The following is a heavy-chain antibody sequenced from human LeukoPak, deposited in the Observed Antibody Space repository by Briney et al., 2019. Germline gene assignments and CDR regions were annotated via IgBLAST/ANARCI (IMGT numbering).Heavy chain of an antibody. Sequence: SETLSLTCTVSGDSISSSKYYWGWIRQPPGKGLEWIGSIYYSGSTYYNPSLKSRVTISVDTSKNQFSLRLSSVTAADTAVYYCARGKYYYDSSGYYKYLGPYYYYMDVWGKGTTVTISS. CDR1: GDSISSSKYY. J-gene: IGHJ6*03. D-gene: IGHD3-22*01. CDR2: IYYSGST. V-gene: IGHV4-39*07. CDR3: ARGKYYYDSSGYYKYLGPYYYYMDV.